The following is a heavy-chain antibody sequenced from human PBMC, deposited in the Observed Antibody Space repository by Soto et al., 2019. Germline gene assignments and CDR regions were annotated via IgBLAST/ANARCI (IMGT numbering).Heavy chain of an antibody. CDR1: GDSISSGYY. V-gene: IGHV4-38-2*01. D-gene: IGHD2-2*02. Sequence: HSDSISLRSAVSGDSISSGYYWAWIRQPPGKGLEWLGSIFHSGTTYYNPSLKSRVTISVDTSKNQFSLKLSSVTAADTAVYYCARSIVVVPAAIVHYGMDVWGQGTTVTVSS. CDR3: ARSIVVVPAAIVHYGMDV. CDR2: IFHSGTT. J-gene: IGHJ6*02.